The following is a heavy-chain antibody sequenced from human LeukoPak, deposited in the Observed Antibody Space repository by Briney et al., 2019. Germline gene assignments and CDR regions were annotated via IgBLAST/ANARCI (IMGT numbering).Heavy chain of an antibody. D-gene: IGHD1-26*01. CDR2: ISSNGDST. J-gene: IGHJ6*02. V-gene: IGHV3-64*01. Sequence: GGSQRLSCAASGFTFSSYAMHWVRQAPGKGLEYVSAISSNGDSTYYANSVKGRFTISRDNSKNTLYLQMGSLRAEDMAVYYCARAPRIGGTYSYYYYGMDVWGQGTTVTVYS. CDR1: GFTFSSYA. CDR3: ARAPRIGGTYSYYYYGMDV.